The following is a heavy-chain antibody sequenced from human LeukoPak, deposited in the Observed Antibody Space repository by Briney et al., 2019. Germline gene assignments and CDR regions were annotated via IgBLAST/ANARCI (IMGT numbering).Heavy chain of an antibody. J-gene: IGHJ4*02. D-gene: IGHD6-19*01. Sequence: GGSLRLTCAASGFTFSGSAMHWVRQASGKGLEWVGRIRSKANSYATAYDASVKGRFTISRDDSKNTAYLQMNSLRAEDTAVYYCAKEGVESAVAAPLVYWGQGTLVTVSS. V-gene: IGHV3-73*01. CDR3: AKEGVESAVAAPLVY. CDR2: IRSKANSYAT. CDR1: GFTFSGSA.